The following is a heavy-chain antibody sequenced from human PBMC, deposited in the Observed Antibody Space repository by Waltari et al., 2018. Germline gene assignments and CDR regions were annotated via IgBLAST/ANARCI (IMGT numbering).Heavy chain of an antibody. J-gene: IGHJ6*02. Sequence: QVQLQQSGPGLVKPSETLSLTCPVSGGPMGSSYWSWIRQPAGKGLEWIGRIYTHGSTNYNPSLSSRLTLSVDTSKRQFSLKLSSVTAADTDVYYCARDRTVPEEYGMDVWGQGTTVTVSS. CDR3: ARDRTVPEEYGMDV. CDR1: GGPMGSSY. V-gene: IGHV4-4*07. CDR2: IYTHGST. D-gene: IGHD2-2*01.